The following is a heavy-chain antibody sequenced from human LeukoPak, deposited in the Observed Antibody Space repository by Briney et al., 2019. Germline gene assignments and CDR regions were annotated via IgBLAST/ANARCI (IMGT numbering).Heavy chain of an antibody. V-gene: IGHV3-48*03. CDR3: ARIYSSGWYWDYYYMDV. J-gene: IGHJ6*03. Sequence: GGSLRLSCAASGFTFSSYEMNWVRQAPGKGLEWVSYISSSGSTIYYADSVKGRFTISRDNAKNTLYLQMNSLRAEDTAVYYCARIYSSGWYWDYYYMDVWGKGTTVTTSS. D-gene: IGHD6-19*01. CDR2: ISSSGSTI. CDR1: GFTFSSYE.